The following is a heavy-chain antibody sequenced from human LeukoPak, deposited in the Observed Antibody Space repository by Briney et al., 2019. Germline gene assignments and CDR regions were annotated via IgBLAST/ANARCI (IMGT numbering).Heavy chain of an antibody. J-gene: IGHJ4*02. CDR2: IKQDGSEK. D-gene: IGHD6-13*01. CDR3: ARGDMGPTYNSNWYETDY. V-gene: IGHV3-7*01. Sequence: GGSVRLSCVASGFTFSSQWMNWVRQAPGKGLEWVANIKQDGSEKHYVDSVKGRFTISRDNARNSLYLQMNSLRAEDTAVYYCARGDMGPTYNSNWYETDYWGQGTLITVSS. CDR1: GFTFSSQW.